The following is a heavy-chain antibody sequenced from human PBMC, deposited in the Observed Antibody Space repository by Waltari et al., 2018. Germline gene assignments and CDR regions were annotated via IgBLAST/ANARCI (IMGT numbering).Heavy chain of an antibody. D-gene: IGHD3-22*01. Sequence: EVQLVQSGAEVKKPGESLKISCKGSGYSFTSYWIGWVRKMPGKGLEWMGIIYPGDSGTRYSPSFQGQVTISSDKSISTAYLQWSSLRSEDTAVYYCARDKDPYYYDSSGYHRDAFDIWGQGTMVTVSS. CDR1: GYSFTSYW. CDR3: ARDKDPYYYDSSGYHRDAFDI. V-gene: IGHV5-51*01. CDR2: IYPGDSGT. J-gene: IGHJ3*02.